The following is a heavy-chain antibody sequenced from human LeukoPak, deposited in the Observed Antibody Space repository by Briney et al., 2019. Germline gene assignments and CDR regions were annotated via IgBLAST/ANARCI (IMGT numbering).Heavy chain of an antibody. CDR3: ARGTDYSHAFDI. J-gene: IGHJ3*02. D-gene: IGHD5-12*01. Sequence: SAKVSCKASGGTFSSYAISWVRQAPGQGLEWMGGIIPIFGTANYAQKFQGGVTITTDESTSTAYMELSSLRSEDTAVYYCARGTDYSHAFDIWGQGTMVSVSS. CDR1: GGTFSSYA. V-gene: IGHV1-69*05. CDR2: IIPIFGTA.